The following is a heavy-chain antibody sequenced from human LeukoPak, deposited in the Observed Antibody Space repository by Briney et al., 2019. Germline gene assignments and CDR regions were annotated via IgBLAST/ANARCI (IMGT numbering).Heavy chain of an antibody. Sequence: GASVKVSCKASGGTFSSYAISWVRQAPGQGLEWMGGIIPIFGTANYAQKFQGRVTITTDESMSTAYMELSSLRSEDTAVYYCAREYYYGSGSSYYFDYWGQGTLVTVSS. CDR2: IIPIFGTA. V-gene: IGHV1-69*05. CDR1: GGTFSSYA. CDR3: AREYYYGSGSSYYFDY. D-gene: IGHD3-10*01. J-gene: IGHJ4*02.